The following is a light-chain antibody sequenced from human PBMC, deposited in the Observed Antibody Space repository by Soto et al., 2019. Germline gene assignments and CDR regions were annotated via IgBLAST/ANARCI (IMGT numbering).Light chain of an antibody. Sequence: DILMTQSPSSLSASVGDRVTITCRASQSISSYLSWYQHRPGKAPKLLIYAASTLQSGVPSRFSGSGSGTDFTLTISTLQPEDFATYYCQQSSNSPLFTFGPGTKVDVK. V-gene: IGKV1-39*01. CDR1: QSISSY. CDR3: QQSSNSPLFT. J-gene: IGKJ3*01. CDR2: AAS.